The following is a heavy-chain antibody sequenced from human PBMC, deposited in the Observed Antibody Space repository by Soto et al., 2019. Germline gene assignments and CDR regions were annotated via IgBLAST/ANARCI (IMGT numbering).Heavy chain of an antibody. D-gene: IGHD2-21*02. J-gene: IGHJ4*02. CDR2: IYYSGST. V-gene: IGHV4-59*01. CDR1: GGSISSYY. Sequence: SVTLSLTCTVSGGSISSYYWSWIRQPPGKGLEWIGYIYYSGSTNYNPSLKSRVTISVDTSKNQFSLKLSSVTAADTAVYYCARGSYCGGDCYSYWGQGTLVTVSS. CDR3: ARGSYCGGDCYSY.